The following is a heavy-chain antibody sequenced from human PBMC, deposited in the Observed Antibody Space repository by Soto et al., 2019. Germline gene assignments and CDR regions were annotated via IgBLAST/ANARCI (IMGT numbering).Heavy chain of an antibody. J-gene: IGHJ5*01. Sequence: SETLSLTCAVSGGSISSGGYSWSWIRQPPGKGLEWIGYIYHNGYTYYNPSLKSRVTISVDRSKNQFSLKLSSVTAADTAVCYCARGRYCLTGRCFPNWFDSWGQGALVTVS. CDR3: ARGRYCLTGRCFPNWFDS. CDR2: IYHNGYT. D-gene: IGHD7-27*01. V-gene: IGHV4-30-2*01. CDR1: GGSISSGGYS.